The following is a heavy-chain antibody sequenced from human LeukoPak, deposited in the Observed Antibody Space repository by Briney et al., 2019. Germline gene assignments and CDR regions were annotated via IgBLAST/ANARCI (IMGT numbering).Heavy chain of an antibody. CDR1: GDSISTSNSY. J-gene: IGHJ4*02. CDR2: IYYSGNT. V-gene: IGHV4-39*01. D-gene: IGHD3-16*01. Sequence: PSETLSLTCTVSGDSISTSNSYWGWIRQPPGKGLEWIGSIYYSGNTYYNASLKSRVTISVDTSKNQFSLKLTSVTAADTAVYYCARRHPRFFDYWGQGSLVTVSS. CDR3: ARRHPRFFDY.